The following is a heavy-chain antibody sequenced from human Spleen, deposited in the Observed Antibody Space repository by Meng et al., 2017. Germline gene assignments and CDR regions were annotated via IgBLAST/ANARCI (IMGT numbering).Heavy chain of an antibody. CDR2: INTYNGKT. Sequence: QGQLVQSGAWVKKPGASVRVSCEASGYTLSSDGFSWVRQAPGQGLEWLGWINTYNGKTDYAQKFQGRITMTTDTFTSTAYMELRNLRSDDTAVYYCATRGNPYLNCWGQGTLVTVSS. CDR3: ATRGNPYLNC. CDR1: GYTLSSDG. J-gene: IGHJ4*02. V-gene: IGHV1-18*01.